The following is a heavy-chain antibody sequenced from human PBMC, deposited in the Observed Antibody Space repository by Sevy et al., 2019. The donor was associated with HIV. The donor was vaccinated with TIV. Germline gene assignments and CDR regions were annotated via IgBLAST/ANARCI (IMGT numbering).Heavy chain of an antibody. CDR3: ARQPTYYYDSSGTYFQH. V-gene: IGHV5-51*01. J-gene: IGHJ1*01. CDR2: IYPGDSDT. CDR1: GYSFTSYW. D-gene: IGHD3-22*01. Sequence: GESLKISCKGSGYSFTSYWIGWVRQMPGKGLEWMGIIYPGDSDTRYTPFFQGQVTISADKSISTAYLQWSSLKASDTAMYYCARQPTYYYDSSGTYFQHWGQGTLVTVSS.